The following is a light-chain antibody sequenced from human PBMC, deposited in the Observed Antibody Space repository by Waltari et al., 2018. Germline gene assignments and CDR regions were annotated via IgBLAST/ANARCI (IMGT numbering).Light chain of an antibody. CDR3: QEYFSAPYT. CDR2: WAS. V-gene: IGKV4-1*01. CDR1: QSVLYSPDNKNY. Sequence: DIVMTQSPDSLAVSRGERATISCKSSQSVLYSPDNKNYLAWYQQKPGQPPKLLIYWASTRESGVPDRFSGSGSETDFTLTISSLQAEDVAVYYCQEYFSAPYTFGQGTKLEI. J-gene: IGKJ2*01.